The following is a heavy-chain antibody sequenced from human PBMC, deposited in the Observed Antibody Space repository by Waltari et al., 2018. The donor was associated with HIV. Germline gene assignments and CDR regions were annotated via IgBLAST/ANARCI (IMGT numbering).Heavy chain of an antibody. CDR2: IYHSGST. CDR3: ARDYGEPFFQH. Sequence: QVQLQESGPGLVKPSETLSLTCAVSGYSISSGYYWGWIRQPPGKGLEWIGSIYHSGSTYYNPSLKSRVTISVDTSKNQFSLKLSSVTAADTAVYYCARDYGEPFFQHWGQGTLVTVSS. CDR1: GYSISSGYY. V-gene: IGHV4-38-2*02. D-gene: IGHD4-17*01. J-gene: IGHJ1*01.